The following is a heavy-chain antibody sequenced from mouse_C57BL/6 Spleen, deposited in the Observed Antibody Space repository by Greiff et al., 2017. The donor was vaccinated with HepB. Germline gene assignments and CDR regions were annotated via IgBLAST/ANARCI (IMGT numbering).Heavy chain of an antibody. D-gene: IGHD1-1*01. Sequence: QVQLQQSGAELVRPGTSVKVSCKASGYAFTNYLIEWVKQRPGQGLEWIGVINPGSGGTNYNEKFKGKATLTADKSSSTAYMQLSSLTSEDSAVYFCARSTHYYGSSYSDYWGQGTTLTVSS. CDR1: GYAFTNYL. CDR3: ARSTHYYGSSYSDY. J-gene: IGHJ2*01. CDR2: INPGSGGT. V-gene: IGHV1-54*01.